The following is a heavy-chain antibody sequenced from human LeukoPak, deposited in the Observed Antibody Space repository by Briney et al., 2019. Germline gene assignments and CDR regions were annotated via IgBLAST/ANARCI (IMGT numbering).Heavy chain of an antibody. J-gene: IGHJ6*03. Sequence: SETLSLTCTVSGGSISSHYWSWIRQPPGKGLEWIGYIYYSGSTNYNPSLKSRVTISVDTSKNQFSLKLSSVTAADTAVYYCAREWRSSYYYYYMDVWGKGTTVTVSS. CDR1: GGSISSHY. CDR2: IYYSGST. CDR3: AREWRSSYYYYYMDV. V-gene: IGHV4-59*11. D-gene: IGHD3-3*01.